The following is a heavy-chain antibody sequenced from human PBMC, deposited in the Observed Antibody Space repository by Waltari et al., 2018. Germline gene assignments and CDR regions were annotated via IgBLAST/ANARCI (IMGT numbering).Heavy chain of an antibody. CDR2: IHYSGST. CDR3: ARRDTSWFDP. J-gene: IGHJ5*02. CDR1: GGSISLFSYF. V-gene: IGHV4-39*01. Sequence: QLQLQESGPGLVTPSESLSLTCTVSGGSISLFSYFWGWIRQPPGKGLESLGYIHYSGSTYYNPALKSRLTISLDTSKNQFSLRLTSVTAADTAVYYCARRDTSWFDPWGQGTLVTVSS.